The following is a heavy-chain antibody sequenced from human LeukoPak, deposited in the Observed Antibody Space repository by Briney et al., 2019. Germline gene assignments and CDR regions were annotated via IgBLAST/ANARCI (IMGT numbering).Heavy chain of an antibody. D-gene: IGHD3-22*01. CDR1: GGSISSYY. CDR3: ARLLQYYYDSSGYYYVDYYYGMVV. Sequence: SETLSLTCTVSGGSISSYYWSWIRQPPGKGLEWIGYIYYSGSTNYNPSLNSRVTISVDTSKNQFSLKLSSVTAADTAVYYCARLLQYYYDSSGYYYVDYYYGMVVWGQGTTVTVSS. V-gene: IGHV4-59*08. J-gene: IGHJ6*02. CDR2: IYYSGST.